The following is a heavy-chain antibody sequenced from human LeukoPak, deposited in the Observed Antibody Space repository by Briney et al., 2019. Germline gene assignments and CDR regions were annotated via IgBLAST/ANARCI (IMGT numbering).Heavy chain of an antibody. J-gene: IGHJ6*02. D-gene: IGHD5/OR15-5a*01. Sequence: PGGSLRLSCPASGFTFSDYSMSWVRQAPGKGLEWVSSISSSSDYIYYADSVKGRFTISRDNARNSLYLQMNSLRAEDTAVYYCARSRSVSNYKGMVVWGQGTTVTVSS. V-gene: IGHV3-21*01. CDR1: GFTFSDYS. CDR2: ISSSSDYI. CDR3: ARSRSVSNYKGMVV.